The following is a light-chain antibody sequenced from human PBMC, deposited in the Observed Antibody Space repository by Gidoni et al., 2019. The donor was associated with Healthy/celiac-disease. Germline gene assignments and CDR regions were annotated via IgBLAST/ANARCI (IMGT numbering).Light chain of an antibody. CDR1: KLGDKY. CDR3: QAWDSSTAV. CDR2: QDT. Sequence: SYELTHPPSLSLSPGQTASLPCPGDKLGDKYVCWFQQKPGQSPMLVIYQDTKRHAGIPLRFSGSNSGNTATLTISGTKAMVEADYYCQAWDSSTAVFGGGTKLTVL. V-gene: IGLV3-1*01. J-gene: IGLJ2*01.